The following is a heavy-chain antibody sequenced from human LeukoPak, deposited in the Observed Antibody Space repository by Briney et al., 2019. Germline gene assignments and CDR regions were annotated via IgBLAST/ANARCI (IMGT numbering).Heavy chain of an antibody. J-gene: IGHJ6*02. CDR3: ARYYGDYGTLDYYYYGMDV. CDR1: GGTFSSYA. D-gene: IGHD4-17*01. V-gene: IGHV1-69*13. CDR2: IIPIFGTA. Sequence: VASVKVSCKASGGTFSSYAISWVRQAPGQGLEWMGGIIPIFGTANYAQKFQGRVTITADESTSTAYMELSSLRSEDTAVYYCARYYGDYGTLDYYYYGMDVWGQGTTVTVSS.